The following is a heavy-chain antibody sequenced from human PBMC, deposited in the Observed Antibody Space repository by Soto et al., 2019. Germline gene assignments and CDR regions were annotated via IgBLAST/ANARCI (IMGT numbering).Heavy chain of an antibody. V-gene: IGHV4-31*03. Sequence: PSETLSLTCTVSGGSISSGGYYWSWIRPHPGKGLEWIGYIYYSGSTYYNPSLKSRVTISVDTSKNQFSLKLGSVTAADTAVYYCARVTRLRSYYFDYWGQGTLVTVSS. CDR2: IYYSGST. CDR3: ARVTRLRSYYFDY. J-gene: IGHJ4*02. D-gene: IGHD4-17*01. CDR1: GGSISSGGYY.